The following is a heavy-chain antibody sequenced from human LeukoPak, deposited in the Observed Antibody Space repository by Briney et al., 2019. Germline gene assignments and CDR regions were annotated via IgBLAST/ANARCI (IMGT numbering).Heavy chain of an antibody. J-gene: IGHJ1*01. V-gene: IGHV4-30-2*01. Sequence: PSQTLSLTCAVSGGSISSGCYSWSWIRQPPGKGLEWIGYIYHSGSTYYNPSLKSRVTISVDRSKNQFSLKLSSVTAADTAVYYCARVVGSWYAAEYFQHWGQGTLVTVSS. CDR1: GGSISSGCYS. D-gene: IGHD6-13*01. CDR2: IYHSGST. CDR3: ARVVGSWYAAEYFQH.